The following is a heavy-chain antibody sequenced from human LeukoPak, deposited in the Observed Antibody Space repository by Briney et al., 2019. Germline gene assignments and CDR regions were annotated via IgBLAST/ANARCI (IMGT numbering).Heavy chain of an antibody. CDR2: INPNSGGT. J-gene: IGHJ5*02. CDR3: ARVPCITTSCSPINWFDP. D-gene: IGHD2-2*01. CDR1: GYTFTGYY. Sequence: ASVKVSCKASGYTFTGYYMHWVRQAPGQGLEWMGWINPNSGGTNYAQKFQGRVTMTRDTSISTAYMELSGLRSDDTAVYYCARVPCITTSCSPINWFDPWGRGTLVTVSS. V-gene: IGHV1-2*02.